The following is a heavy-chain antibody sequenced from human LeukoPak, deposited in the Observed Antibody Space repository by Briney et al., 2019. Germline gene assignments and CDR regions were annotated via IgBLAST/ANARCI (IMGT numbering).Heavy chain of an antibody. J-gene: IGHJ6*03. CDR2: MNPNSGNT. CDR3: ARDSHMYYYDSSGYYYYMDV. D-gene: IGHD3-22*01. Sequence: ASVKVSCKASGYTFTSYDINWVRQATGQGLEWMGWMNPNSGNTGYAQKFQGRVTMTRNTSISTAYMELSSLRSEDTAVYYCARDSHMYYYDSSGYYYYMDVWGKGTTVTISS. CDR1: GYTFTSYD. V-gene: IGHV1-8*01.